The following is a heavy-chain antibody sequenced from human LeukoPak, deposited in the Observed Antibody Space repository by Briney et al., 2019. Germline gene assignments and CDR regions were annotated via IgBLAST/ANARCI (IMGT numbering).Heavy chain of an antibody. CDR3: ARNKGGSGSYSN. J-gene: IGHJ4*02. Sequence: SETPSLTCTVSGGSISSGDYYWSWIRQPPGKGLEWIGYIYYSGSTYYNPSLKSRVTISVDTSKNQFSLKLSSVTAADTAVYYCARNKGGSGSYSNWGQGTLVTVSS. CDR1: GGSISSGDYY. CDR2: IYYSGST. D-gene: IGHD3-10*01. V-gene: IGHV4-30-4*08.